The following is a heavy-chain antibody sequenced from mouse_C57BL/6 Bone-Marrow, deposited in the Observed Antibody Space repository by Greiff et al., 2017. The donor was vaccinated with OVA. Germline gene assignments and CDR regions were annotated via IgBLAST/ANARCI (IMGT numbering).Heavy chain of an antibody. D-gene: IGHD1-1*01. Sequence: QVQLQQPGAELVKPGASVKVSCKASGYTFTSYWMHWVKQRPGQGLEWIGRIRPSDSDTNYNQKFKGKATLTVDKSSSTAYMQLSSLTSEDSAVYYCAIGTTVKDWYFDVWGTGTTVTVSS. CDR1: GYTFTSYW. V-gene: IGHV1-74*01. J-gene: IGHJ1*03. CDR2: IRPSDSDT. CDR3: AIGTTVKDWYFDV.